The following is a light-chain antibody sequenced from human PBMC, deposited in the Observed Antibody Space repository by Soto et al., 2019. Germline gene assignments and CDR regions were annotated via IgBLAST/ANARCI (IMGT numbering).Light chain of an antibody. J-gene: IGLJ1*01. CDR3: ATWDDSLNGYV. V-gene: IGLV1-44*01. Sequence: QSVLTQPPSACGTPGQRVTISCSGGSSNIGTNAVNWYQQLPGTAPKLLIYNNNQRPSGVPDRFSGSKSGTSASLAISGLQSEDEADYYCATWDDSLNGYVFGTGTKVTVL. CDR2: NNN. CDR1: SSNIGTNA.